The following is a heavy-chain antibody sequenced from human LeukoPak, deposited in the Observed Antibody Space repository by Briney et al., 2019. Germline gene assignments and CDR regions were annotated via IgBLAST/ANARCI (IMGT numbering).Heavy chain of an antibody. V-gene: IGHV4-39*01. CDR2: IYYSGST. CDR3: ARHINTMATPFDY. Sequence: SETLSLTCTVSGGSISSSSYYWGWIRQPPGKGLEWIGSIYYSGSTYYNPSPKSRVTISVDTSKNQFSLKLGPVTAADTAVYYCARHINTMATPFDYWGQGTLVTVSS. CDR1: GGSISSSSYY. D-gene: IGHD3-10*01. J-gene: IGHJ4*02.